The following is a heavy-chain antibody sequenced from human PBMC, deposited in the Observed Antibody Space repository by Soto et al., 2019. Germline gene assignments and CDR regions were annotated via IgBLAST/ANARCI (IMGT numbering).Heavy chain of an antibody. V-gene: IGHV4-59*01. CDR3: ARPHVATAMVGAFDI. D-gene: IGHD5-18*01. J-gene: IGHJ3*02. CDR1: GGSISSYY. Sequence: PSETLSLTCTVSGGSISSYYWSWIRQPPGKGLEWIGYIYYSGSTNYNPSLKSRVTISVDTSKNQFSLKLSSVTAADTAVYYCARPHVATAMVGAFDIWGQGTMVTVSS. CDR2: IYYSGST.